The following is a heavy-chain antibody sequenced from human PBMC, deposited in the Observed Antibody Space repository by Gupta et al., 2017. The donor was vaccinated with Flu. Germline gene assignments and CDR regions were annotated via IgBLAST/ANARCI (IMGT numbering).Heavy chain of an antibody. D-gene: IGHD2-2*01. CDR3: ARGHWSSTSCYYYYGMDV. Sequence: QVQLQESGPALVKPSETLSLTCTVSGGSISSYYWSWLRQPAGKGLEWIGRIYTSGRTNYNPSLKSRVTMSVDTSKNQFSLKLSSVTAADTAVYYCARGHWSSTSCYYYYGMDVWGQGTTVTVSS. V-gene: IGHV4-4*07. CDR2: IYTSGRT. J-gene: IGHJ6*02. CDR1: GGSISSYY.